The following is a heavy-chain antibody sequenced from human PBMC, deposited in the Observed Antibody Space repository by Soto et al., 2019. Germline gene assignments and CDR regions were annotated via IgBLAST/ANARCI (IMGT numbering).Heavy chain of an antibody. CDR1: GGSFSSNP. J-gene: IGHJ4*02. V-gene: IGHV1-69*01. D-gene: IGHD5-18*01. Sequence: QVQLVQSGSEVKKPGSSVKVSCKASGGSFSSNPISWVRQAPGQGLEWMAGIIPIFATVHYAQKFQGRVTITADEPTTPASMDLPGLRSEDPAVYFCAGGGGGYSSAPRSSFDYGGKEPLVTV. CDR2: IIPIFATV. CDR3: AGGGGGYSSAPRSSFDY.